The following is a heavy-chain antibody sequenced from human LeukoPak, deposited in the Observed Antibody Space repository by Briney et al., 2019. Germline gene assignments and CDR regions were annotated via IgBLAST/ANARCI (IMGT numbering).Heavy chain of an antibody. V-gene: IGHV3-66*01. CDR3: ASYSGSARWYYGMDV. CDR2: IYSGGFT. CDR1: GFNITSNY. D-gene: IGHD1-26*01. J-gene: IGHJ6*02. Sequence: PGGSLRLSCAASGFNITSNYMNWVRQAPGKGLEWVAIIYSGGFTYYRDSVKGRFTIYRDNSKNTVYLQMNSLRVEDTAVYYCASYSGSARWYYGMDVWGQGTTVTVSS.